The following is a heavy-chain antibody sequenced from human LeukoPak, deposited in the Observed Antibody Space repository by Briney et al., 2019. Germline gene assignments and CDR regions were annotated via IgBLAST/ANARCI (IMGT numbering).Heavy chain of an antibody. Sequence: SVKVSCKASVGTFSSYAISWVRQAPAQGGEWMGRIIPLRGITNNAQKFHGRVAITADKSTSTAYMELSSLRSEDTAVYYCARGNSVSYSVPSPCLDYWGQGTLVTVSS. CDR1: VGTFSSYA. CDR2: IIPLRGIT. J-gene: IGHJ4*02. V-gene: IGHV1-69*04. D-gene: IGHD1-26*01. CDR3: ARGNSVSYSVPSPCLDY.